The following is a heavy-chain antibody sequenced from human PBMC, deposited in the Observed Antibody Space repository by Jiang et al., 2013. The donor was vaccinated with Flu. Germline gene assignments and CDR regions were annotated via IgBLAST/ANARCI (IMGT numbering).Heavy chain of an antibody. Sequence: VQLVESGGGLVQPGGSLRLSCAASGFTFGNYEMNWIRQAPGTGLEWVAYISSSGDTIKYGDSVRGRFTISRDDAKKSLYLQLSSLTVEDTGVYYCATGEPYYYVRRGSPLYWGQGTLVAVSS. CDR1: GFTFGNYE. CDR3: ATGEPYYYVRRGSPLY. J-gene: IGHJ4*02. CDR2: ISSSGDTI. V-gene: IGHV3-48*03. D-gene: IGHD3-16*01.